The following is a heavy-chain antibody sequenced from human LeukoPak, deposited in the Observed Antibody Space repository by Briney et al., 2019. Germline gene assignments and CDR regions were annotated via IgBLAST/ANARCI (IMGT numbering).Heavy chain of an antibody. J-gene: IGHJ6*03. CDR2: ISTDNSHT. D-gene: IGHD5-18*01. V-gene: IGHV1-18*01. Sequence: ASVKVSCKASGYNFYNFGMTWVRQAPGQGLEWMGWISTDNSHTAYAQKLQGRVTLTTDTSTSTAYMELRSLRSDDTAVYYCASGLGDTAMVTTDYYYYMDVWGKGTTVTVSS. CDR1: GYNFYNFG. CDR3: ASGLGDTAMVTTDYYYYMDV.